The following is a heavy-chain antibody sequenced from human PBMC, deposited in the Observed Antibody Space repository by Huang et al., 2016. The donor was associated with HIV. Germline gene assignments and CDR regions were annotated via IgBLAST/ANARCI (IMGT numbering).Heavy chain of an antibody. D-gene: IGHD3-22*01. V-gene: IGHV3-21*01. CDR3: ARAETYYYDTSGYLSQGRFDY. CDR1: GFTFSSYS. J-gene: IGHJ4*02. CDR2: TRSSSSYM. Sequence: EVQLVESGGGLVKPGGSLRLSCEVSGFTFSSYSMNWVRQAPGKGLECVSSTRSSSSYMYYADSVKGRFTISRDNAKNSLYLQMNSLRVEDTAMYYCARAETYYYDTSGYLSQGRFDYWGQGTLVTVSS.